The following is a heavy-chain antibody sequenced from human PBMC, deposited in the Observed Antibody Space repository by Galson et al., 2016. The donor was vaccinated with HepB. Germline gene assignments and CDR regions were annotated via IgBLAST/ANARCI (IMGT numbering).Heavy chain of an antibody. J-gene: IGHJ4*02. V-gene: IGHV4-38-2*02. D-gene: IGHD4-17*01. CDR1: GYSIGSGYY. CDR3: ARVDGDYEYFDY. CDR2: IYHTGNT. Sequence: SETLSLTCTVSGYSIGSGYYWGWIRQPPGKGLEWIAIIYHTGNTYYNPSLESRVTISVDTSKNQFSLNLNSVTAADTAMYYCARVDGDYEYFDYWGQGTLITVSS.